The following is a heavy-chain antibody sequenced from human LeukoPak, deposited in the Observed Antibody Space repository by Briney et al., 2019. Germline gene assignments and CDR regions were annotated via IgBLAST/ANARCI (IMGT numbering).Heavy chain of an antibody. CDR2: IYYSGST. CDR3: ASYKDDAFDI. J-gene: IGHJ3*02. Sequence: PSETLSLNCTGSGGSIRSYYWSWIRQPPGKWLEWIGYIYYSGSTNYNPSLKSRGTISVDTSKNQFSLKLSSVTAADTAVYYCASYKDDAFDIWGQGTMVTVSS. CDR1: GGSIRSYY. V-gene: IGHV4-59*01. D-gene: IGHD3-10*01.